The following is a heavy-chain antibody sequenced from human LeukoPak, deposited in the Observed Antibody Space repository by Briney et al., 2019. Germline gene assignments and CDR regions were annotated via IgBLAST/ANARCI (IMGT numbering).Heavy chain of an antibody. V-gene: IGHV3-23*01. D-gene: IGHD6-6*01. CDR1: GFTFSSYA. CDR3: ARGPVGLSALDA. J-gene: IGHJ5*02. Sequence: GGSLRLSCAASGFTFSSYAMSWVRQAPGKGLEWVSAISGSGGSTYYADSVKGRFTISRDNGKNMLFLQMNSLRVDDTAVYFRARGPVGLSALDAWGQGILVTVSP. CDR2: ISGSGGST.